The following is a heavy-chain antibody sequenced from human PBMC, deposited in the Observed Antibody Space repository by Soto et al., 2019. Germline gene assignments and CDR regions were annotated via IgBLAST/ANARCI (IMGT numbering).Heavy chain of an antibody. J-gene: IGHJ5*02. CDR2: IDPSDSYI. Sequence: GESLKISCQGSGYSFTSYWISWVRQMPGKGLEWMGRIDPSDSYISYSPSFQGHVTISIDKSNTTAYLQWSTLKASDTAVYFCARKDKSGYFNWFDPWGQGTLVTVSS. D-gene: IGHD3-22*01. CDR1: GYSFTSYW. V-gene: IGHV5-10-1*01. CDR3: ARKDKSGYFNWFDP.